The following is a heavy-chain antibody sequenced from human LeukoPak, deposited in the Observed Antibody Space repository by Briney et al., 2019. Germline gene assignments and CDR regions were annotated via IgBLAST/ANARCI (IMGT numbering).Heavy chain of an antibody. CDR2: ISYDGSNK. J-gene: IGHJ6*02. CDR1: GFTFSTYG. V-gene: IGHV3-30*18. D-gene: IGHD3-22*01. CDR3: AKVLQYYYDSSGSSLYYYGMDV. Sequence: GGSLRLSCAASGFTFSTYGMHWVRQAPGKGLEWVAVISYDGSNKYYADSVKGRFTISRDNSKNTLYLQMNSLRAEDTAVYYCAKVLQYYYDSSGSSLYYYGMDVWGQGTTVTVSS.